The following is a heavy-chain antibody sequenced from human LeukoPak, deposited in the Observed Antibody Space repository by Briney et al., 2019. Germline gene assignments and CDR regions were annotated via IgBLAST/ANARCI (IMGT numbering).Heavy chain of an antibody. J-gene: IGHJ3*02. V-gene: IGHV4-59*08. Sequence: ASETLSLTCTVSGGSISSYYWSWIRQPPGKGLEWIGYIYYSGSTNYNPSLKSRVTISVDTSKNQFSLRLSSVTAADTAVYYCARHAHYYDSSGYDDAFDIWGQGTMVTVSS. D-gene: IGHD3-22*01. CDR3: ARHAHYYDSSGYDDAFDI. CDR1: GGSISSYY. CDR2: IYYSGST.